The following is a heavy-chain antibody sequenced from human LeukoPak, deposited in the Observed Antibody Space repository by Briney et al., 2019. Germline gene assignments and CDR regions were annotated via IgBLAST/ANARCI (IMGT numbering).Heavy chain of an antibody. D-gene: IGHD6-19*01. CDR2: ISSSSSYT. Sequence: PGGSLRLSCVVSGITFSSYEMNWVRQAPGKGLEWVSYISSSSSYTNYADSVKGRFTISRDNAKNSLYLQMNSLRAEDTAVYYSARDSDSSGWYVGKQSLDYWGQGTLVAVSS. J-gene: IGHJ4*02. CDR1: GITFSSYE. CDR3: ARDSDSSGWYVGKQSLDY. V-gene: IGHV3-48*03.